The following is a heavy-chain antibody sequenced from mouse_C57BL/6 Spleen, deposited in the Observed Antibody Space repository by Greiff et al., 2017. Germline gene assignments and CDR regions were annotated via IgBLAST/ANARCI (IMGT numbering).Heavy chain of an antibody. CDR1: GYTFTSYW. CDR2: IYPGSGST. CDR3: ARDYGSSFSWFAD. Sequence: QVQLQQPGAELVKPGASVKMSCKASGYTFTSYWITWVKQRPGQGLEWIGDIYPGSGSTNYNEKFKSKATLTVDTSSSTAYMQLSSLTSEDSAVYYCARDYGSSFSWFADWGKGTLVTVSA. J-gene: IGHJ3*01. D-gene: IGHD1-1*01. V-gene: IGHV1-55*01.